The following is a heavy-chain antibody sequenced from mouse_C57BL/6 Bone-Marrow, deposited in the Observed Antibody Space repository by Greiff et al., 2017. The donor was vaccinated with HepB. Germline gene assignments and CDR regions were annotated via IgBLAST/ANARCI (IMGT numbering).Heavy chain of an antibody. CDR1: GYTFTDYY. CDR3: ARYYSNYGGDFDY. V-gene: IGHV1-19*01. CDR2: INPYNGGT. J-gene: IGHJ2*01. D-gene: IGHD2-5*01. Sequence: VHVKQSGPVLVKPGASVKMSCKASGYTFTDYYMNWVKQSHGKSLEWIGVINPYNGGTSYNQKFKGKATLTVDKSSSTAYMELNSLTSEDSAVYYCARYYSNYGGDFDYWGQGTTLTVSS.